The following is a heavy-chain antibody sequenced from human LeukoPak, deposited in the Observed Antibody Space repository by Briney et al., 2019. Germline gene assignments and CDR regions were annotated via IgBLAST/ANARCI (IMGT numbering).Heavy chain of an antibody. V-gene: IGHV1-8*01. D-gene: IGHD5-18*01. Sequence: ASVKVSCKASGYTFTSYDFSWVRQAPGQGPEWIGWMSPNSGTTGYAQKFQGRVTMTRDTSISTAYMDLSSLRSEDTAVYYCASDLRYNYGYYWGQGTLVTVSS. CDR3: ASDLRYNYGYY. CDR1: GYTFTSYD. CDR2: MSPNSGTT. J-gene: IGHJ4*02.